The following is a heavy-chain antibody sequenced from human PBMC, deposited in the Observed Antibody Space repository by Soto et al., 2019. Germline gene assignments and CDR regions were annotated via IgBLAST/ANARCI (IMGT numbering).Heavy chain of an antibody. CDR3: ARGERDGSIAARLDYYYYMDV. D-gene: IGHD6-6*01. J-gene: IGHJ6*03. CDR2: IQSGGTT. V-gene: IGHV3-53*05. CDR1: GFTVSSKC. Sequence: GGSLRLSCAASGFTVSSKCMTLVRQAPGKGLEWVSLIQSGGTTYYADSVKGRFTISRDTSENTLHLQMDSLRSDDTAVYYCARGERDGSIAARLDYYYYMDVWGNGTTVTVSS.